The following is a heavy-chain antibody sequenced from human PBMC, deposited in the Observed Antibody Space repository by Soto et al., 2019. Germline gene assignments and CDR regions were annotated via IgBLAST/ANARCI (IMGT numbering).Heavy chain of an antibody. CDR3: ARDPVIMRALDY. CDR1: GFTFSSYE. CDR2: ISSSGSTI. V-gene: IGHV3-48*03. J-gene: IGHJ4*02. Sequence: GGSLRLSCAASGFTFSSYEMNWVRQAPGKGLEWVSYISSSGSTIYYADSVKGRFTISRDNAKNSLYLQMNSLRAEDTAVYYCARDPVIMRALDYWGQGTLVTVSS.